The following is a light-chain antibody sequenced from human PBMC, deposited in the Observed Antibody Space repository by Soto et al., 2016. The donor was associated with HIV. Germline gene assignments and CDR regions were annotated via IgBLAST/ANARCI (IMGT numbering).Light chain of an antibody. V-gene: IGKV1-33*01. CDR1: QDISNY. Sequence: DIQMTQSPSSLSASVGDRVTITCQASQDISNYLNWYQQKPRKAPKLLIYGASNLETGVPSRFSGSGSGTDFTFTISSLQPEDIATYYCQQYDNLPRTFGQGTRLEIK. CDR3: QQYDNLPRT. J-gene: IGKJ5*01. CDR2: GAS.